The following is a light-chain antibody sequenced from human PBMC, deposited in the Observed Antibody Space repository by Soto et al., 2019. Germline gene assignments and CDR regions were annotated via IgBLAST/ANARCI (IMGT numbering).Light chain of an antibody. CDR3: QQYNNLPRT. Sequence: ETVMTQSPATLSVSPGEGATLSCRASQSVSSNLVWYQHKPGQAPRLLIYGASTRATDIPARFSRSESGTELTLTISSLQSEDYAVYYCQQYNNLPRTFGGGTKVEIK. J-gene: IGKJ4*01. V-gene: IGKV3-15*01. CDR1: QSVSSN. CDR2: GAS.